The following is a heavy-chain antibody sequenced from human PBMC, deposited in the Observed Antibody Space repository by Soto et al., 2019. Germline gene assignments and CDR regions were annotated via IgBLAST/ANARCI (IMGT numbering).Heavy chain of an antibody. D-gene: IGHD3-10*01. Sequence: GGSLRLSCAASGFTFSNSWMTWVRQAAGKGLEWVANMNQDGSNKYYVDSVRGRFTISRDNARNSLYLQMNSLRAEDTAVYYCARDPGFGAIDYWGQGILVTVSS. CDR3: ARDPGFGAIDY. V-gene: IGHV3-7*01. CDR2: MNQDGSNK. CDR1: GFTFSNSW. J-gene: IGHJ4*02.